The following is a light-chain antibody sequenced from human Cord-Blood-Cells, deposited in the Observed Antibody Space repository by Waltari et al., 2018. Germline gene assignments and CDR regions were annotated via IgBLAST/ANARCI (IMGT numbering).Light chain of an antibody. V-gene: IGKV4-1*01. CDR2: WAS. Sequence: DIVMTQSPDSLAVSLGERATINCKSSQSVLYSSNNKNYLAWYQQKPGQPPKLLIYWASTRECGVPNRFSGSGSGTDFTLTISSLQAEDVAFYYCQQYYSTPRTFGPGTKVDIK. CDR1: QSVLYSSNNKNY. CDR3: QQYYSTPRT. J-gene: IGKJ3*01.